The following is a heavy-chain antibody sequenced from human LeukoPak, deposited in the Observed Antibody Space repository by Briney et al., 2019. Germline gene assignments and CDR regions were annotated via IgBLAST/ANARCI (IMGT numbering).Heavy chain of an antibody. Sequence: PGGSLRLSCEASGFTFSSYEMNWVRQAPGKGLEWVSVIYAGGDTYYADSVKGRFTISRDNSKNTLYLQMNSLRAEDTAVYYCARSGSGWFDFWGQGTLVTVSS. V-gene: IGHV3-53*01. CDR2: IYAGGDT. CDR1: GFTFSSYE. D-gene: IGHD6-19*01. CDR3: ARSGSGWFDF. J-gene: IGHJ4*02.